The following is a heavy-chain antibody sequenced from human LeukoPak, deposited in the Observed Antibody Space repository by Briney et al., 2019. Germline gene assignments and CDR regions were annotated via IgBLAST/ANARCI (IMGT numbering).Heavy chain of an antibody. D-gene: IGHD3-22*01. Sequence: GGSLRLSCAASGFTFSSYWMSWVRQAPGKGLEWVANIKQDGSEKYYVDSVKGRFTISRDNSKNALYLQMNSLRAEDTAVYYCAKDSSYDSSGYVDYWAQGTLVTVSS. V-gene: IGHV3-7*03. CDR2: IKQDGSEK. J-gene: IGHJ4*02. CDR1: GFTFSSYW. CDR3: AKDSSYDSSGYVDY.